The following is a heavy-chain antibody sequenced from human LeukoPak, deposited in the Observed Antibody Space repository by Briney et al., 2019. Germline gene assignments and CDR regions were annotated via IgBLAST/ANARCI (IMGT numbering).Heavy chain of an antibody. J-gene: IGHJ6*03. CDR2: INPSGGST. CDR1: GYTFTSYY. Sequence: ASVKVSCKASGYTFTSYYMHWVRQAPGQGLEWMGIINPSGGSTSYAQKFQGRVTMTRDTSTSTVYMELSSLRSEDTAVYYCASPLWFGARYYYMDVWGKGTTVTVSS. V-gene: IGHV1-46*01. CDR3: ASPLWFGARYYYMDV. D-gene: IGHD3-10*01.